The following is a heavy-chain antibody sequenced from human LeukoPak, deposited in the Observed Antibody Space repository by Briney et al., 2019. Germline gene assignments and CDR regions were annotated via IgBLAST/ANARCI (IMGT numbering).Heavy chain of an antibody. D-gene: IGHD3-10*01. V-gene: IGHV4-59*01. Sequence: SETLSLTCTVSGGSISGYYWSWIRQPPGKGLEWIGYIYYSGSTNYNPSLKSRVTISVDTSKNQFSLKLSSVTAADTAVYYCASATAMVRGLERNYYYGMDVWGQGTTVTVSS. CDR1: GGSISGYY. CDR3: ASATAMVRGLERNYYYGMDV. CDR2: IYYSGST. J-gene: IGHJ6*02.